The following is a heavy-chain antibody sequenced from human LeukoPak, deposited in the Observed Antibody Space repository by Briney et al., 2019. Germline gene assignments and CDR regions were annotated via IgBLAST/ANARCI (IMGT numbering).Heavy chain of an antibody. Sequence: SVKVSCKASGGTFSSYAISWVRQAPGQGLEWVGRIIPILGIANYAQKFQGRVTITADKSTSTAYMELSSLRSEDTAVYYCARVEGSSSPFDYWGQGTLVTVSS. J-gene: IGHJ4*02. CDR1: GGTFSSYA. V-gene: IGHV1-69*04. CDR2: IIPILGIA. D-gene: IGHD6-6*01. CDR3: ARVEGSSSPFDY.